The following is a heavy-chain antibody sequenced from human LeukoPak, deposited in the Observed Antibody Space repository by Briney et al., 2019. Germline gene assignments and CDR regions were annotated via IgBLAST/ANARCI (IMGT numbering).Heavy chain of an antibody. CDR2: ISLDGSNK. CDR1: GFTFSSYG. V-gene: IGHV3-30*03. Sequence: GGSLRLSCADSGFTFSSYGMHWVRQAPGKGLEWVAVISLDGSNKFYADSVKGRFTISRDNSKNTLYLQMNSLRAEDTAVYYSAAYILTGRYGDFLGYWGQGTLVTVSS. J-gene: IGHJ4*02. CDR3: AAYILTGRYGDFLGY. D-gene: IGHD3-9*01.